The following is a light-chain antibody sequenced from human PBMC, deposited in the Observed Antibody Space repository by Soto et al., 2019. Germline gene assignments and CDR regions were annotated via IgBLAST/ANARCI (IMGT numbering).Light chain of an antibody. J-gene: IGKJ1*01. CDR1: QSISTY. CDR3: QQYYSYMWT. CDR2: KAS. V-gene: IGKV1-5*03. Sequence: DIQMTQSPSTLSASVGDRVAITCRASQSISTYLAWYQQKPGKAPNLLIYKASNLESGVPSRFSGSGSGTEFTLTISGLQPDDFATYYCQQYYSYMWTFGQGTKVDIK.